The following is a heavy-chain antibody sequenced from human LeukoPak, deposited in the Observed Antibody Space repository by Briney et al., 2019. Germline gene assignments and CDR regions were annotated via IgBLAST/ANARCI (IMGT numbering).Heavy chain of an antibody. D-gene: IGHD2-15*01. Sequence: GASVKVSCTASGYTLTSYYIYWVRQAPGQGLEWMGRINPNRGGTDYAQNFPGRVTMTRDTSISTAYMELSRLRSDDTAVYYCARGYCSGGTCYLVENWLDPWGQGTLVTVSS. V-gene: IGHV1-2*06. CDR2: INPNRGGT. CDR3: ARGYCSGGTCYLVENWLDP. CDR1: GYTLTSYY. J-gene: IGHJ5*02.